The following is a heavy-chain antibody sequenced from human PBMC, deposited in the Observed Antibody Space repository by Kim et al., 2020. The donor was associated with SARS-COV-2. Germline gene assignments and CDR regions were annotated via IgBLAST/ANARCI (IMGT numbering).Heavy chain of an antibody. CDR3: AKTGVQYYFDY. Sequence: GGSLRLSCAASGFTFSSYGMHWVRQAPGKGLEWVAVISYDGSNKYYADSVKGRFTISRDNSKNTLYLQMNSLRAEDTAVYYCAKTGVQYYFDYWGQGTLVTVSS. V-gene: IGHV3-30*18. CDR2: ISYDGSNK. D-gene: IGHD6-19*01. J-gene: IGHJ4*02. CDR1: GFTFSSYG.